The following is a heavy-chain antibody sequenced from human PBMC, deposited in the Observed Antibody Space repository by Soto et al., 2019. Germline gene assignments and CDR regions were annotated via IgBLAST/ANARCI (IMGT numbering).Heavy chain of an antibody. CDR2: ISATGGST. Sequence: EVQLLDSGGGLVQPGGSLRLSCAASGFRFSDYAMNWVRQAPGKGLEGVSEISATGGSTFYADFVKGRFTISRDNSKNTLYLHLTSLRDEDTARYYCAKASSAWYDSKSYYFDDWGPGTLVTVSS. D-gene: IGHD6-19*01. CDR1: GFRFSDYA. J-gene: IGHJ4*02. CDR3: AKASSAWYDSKSYYFDD. V-gene: IGHV3-23*01.